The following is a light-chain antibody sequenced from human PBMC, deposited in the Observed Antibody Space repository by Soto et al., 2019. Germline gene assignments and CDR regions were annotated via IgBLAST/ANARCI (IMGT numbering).Light chain of an antibody. J-gene: IGLJ2*01. V-gene: IGLV2-8*01. Sequence: QSALTQPASVSGSPGQSVTISCTGISADLGGYNYVSWYQQHPGKAPRLIIYEFTKRPSGVPDRFSGSNSANTASLTVSGLQAEDEADYYCGSYTDTNTGLFGGGTKVTVL. CDR2: EFT. CDR3: GSYTDTNTGL. CDR1: SADLGGYNY.